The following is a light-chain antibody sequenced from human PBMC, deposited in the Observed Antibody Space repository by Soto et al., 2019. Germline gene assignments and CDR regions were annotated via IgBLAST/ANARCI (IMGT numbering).Light chain of an antibody. CDR2: KAS. V-gene: IGKV1-5*03. CDR3: QQYNNYFT. J-gene: IGKJ4*01. CDR1: QSINGW. Sequence: DIQMTQSPSTLSASVGDRVTITCRASQSINGWLAWYQQKPGKAPKLLIYKASSLESGVPSRFSGSGSGTEFTLTISSLQPDDFATYYCQQYNNYFTFGGGTKVDIK.